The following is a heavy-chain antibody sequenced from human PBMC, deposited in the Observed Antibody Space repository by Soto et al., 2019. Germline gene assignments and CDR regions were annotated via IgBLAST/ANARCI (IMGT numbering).Heavy chain of an antibody. CDR1: GYTFTSYA. CDR3: ASGGRYSGGYFDY. J-gene: IGHJ4*02. D-gene: IGHD3-9*01. CDR2: INAGNGNT. V-gene: IGHV1-3*01. Sequence: QVPLVQSGAEVKKPGASVKVSCKASGYTFTSYAMHWVRQAPGQRIEWMGWINAGNGNTKYSQKLQGRVTITRDTSASTAYMELSSLRSEDTAVYYCASGGRYSGGYFDYWGQGTLVTVSS.